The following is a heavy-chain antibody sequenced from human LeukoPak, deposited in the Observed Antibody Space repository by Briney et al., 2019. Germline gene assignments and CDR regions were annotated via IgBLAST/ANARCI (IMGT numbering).Heavy chain of an antibody. Sequence: SETLSLTCSVSGGSIRSSSYYWGWIRQPPGKGLEWIRSIYYSGSTYYNPSLKSRVTISIDTSKNQFSLKLSSVTAADTAVYYCARDLYSSRTNDAFVIWGQGTVVTVSS. J-gene: IGHJ3*02. CDR2: IYYSGST. CDR3: ARDLYSSRTNDAFVI. D-gene: IGHD6-13*01. CDR1: GGSIRSSSYY. V-gene: IGHV4-39*07.